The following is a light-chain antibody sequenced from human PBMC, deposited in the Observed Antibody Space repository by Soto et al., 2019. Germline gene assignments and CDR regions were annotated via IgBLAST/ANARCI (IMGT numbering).Light chain of an antibody. J-gene: IGKJ5*01. V-gene: IGKV1-33*01. Sequence: DIQMTQSPSSLSASVGDRVTITCQASQDISNYLNWYQQKQGKAPKXLIYDASNLETGVPSRFSGSGSGTDFTLTISSLQPEDIETYYCQQYDNLPLTFGQGTRLEIK. CDR2: DAS. CDR1: QDISNY. CDR3: QQYDNLPLT.